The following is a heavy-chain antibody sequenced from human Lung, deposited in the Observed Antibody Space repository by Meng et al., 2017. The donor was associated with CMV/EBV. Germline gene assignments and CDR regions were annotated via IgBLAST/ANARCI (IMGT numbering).Heavy chain of an antibody. CDR3: VRANLGSADY. D-gene: IGHD7-27*01. V-gene: IGHV1-2*06. CDR2: INPSSGCT. Sequence: QERLGEAGAEVEEPRASGMVCCKALGYTCTGYYMHWRRQAPGQGPEWVGRINPSSGCTTYAQKFQGRVSMTRDTSLSTAYMELSSLRSDDAAIYYCVRANLGSADYWGQGTLVTVSS. J-gene: IGHJ4*02. CDR1: GYTCTGYY.